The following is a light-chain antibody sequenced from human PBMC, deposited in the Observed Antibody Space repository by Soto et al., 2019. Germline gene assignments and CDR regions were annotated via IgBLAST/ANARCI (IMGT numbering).Light chain of an antibody. J-gene: IGLJ2*01. CDR2: ADS. V-gene: IGLV3-21*02. Sequence: SYELTQPPSVSVAPEQTATVTCGADNIGTKSVHWYQKKPGQAPLLVVFADSDRPPGIPARFSAFNSGNTATLTINMVEDGDEADYYCHVWDISAEQVVFGGGTKVTVL. CDR1: NIGTKS. CDR3: HVWDISAEQVV.